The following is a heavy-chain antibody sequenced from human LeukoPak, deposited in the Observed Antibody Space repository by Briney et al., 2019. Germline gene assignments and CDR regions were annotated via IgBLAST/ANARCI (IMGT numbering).Heavy chain of an antibody. D-gene: IGHD1-7*01. CDR1: GGSISSSSYY. CDR2: IYYSGST. Sequence: SETLSLTCTVSGGSISSSSYYWGWIRQPPGKGLEWVGSIYYSGSTYYNPSLKSRVTISVDTSKNQFSLKLSSVTAADTAVYYCARVYWNYAHYYYYMDVWGKGTTVTVSS. J-gene: IGHJ6*03. V-gene: IGHV4-39*07. CDR3: ARVYWNYAHYYYYMDV.